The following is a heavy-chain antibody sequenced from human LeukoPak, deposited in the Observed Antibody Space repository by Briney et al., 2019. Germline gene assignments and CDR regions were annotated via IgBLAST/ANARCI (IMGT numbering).Heavy chain of an antibody. V-gene: IGHV3-23*01. CDR1: GFTFSSYA. J-gene: IGHJ6*03. Sequence: GGSLRLSCAASGFTFSSYAMSWVRQVSGKGLEWVSVISGSGGSTYYADSVKGRFTISRDNSKNTLYLQMNSLRAEDTAVYYCAKEGWQQLVYYYYYMDVWGKGTTVTISS. D-gene: IGHD6-13*01. CDR2: ISGSGGST. CDR3: AKEGWQQLVYYYYYMDV.